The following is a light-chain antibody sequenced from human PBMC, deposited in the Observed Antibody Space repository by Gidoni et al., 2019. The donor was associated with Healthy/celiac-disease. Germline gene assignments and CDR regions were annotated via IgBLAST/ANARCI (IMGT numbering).Light chain of an antibody. Sequence: DIQMTQSPSSLSASVGDRVTITCRASQYISGDLNWYQQKPGKAPQLLIYAASGLQGGVPSRFSGSGSGTEFTLTISSLQPEDFATYYCQQSYSPQFTFGPGTKVDIK. CDR1: QYISGD. CDR2: AAS. CDR3: QQSYSPQFT. J-gene: IGKJ3*01. V-gene: IGKV1-39*01.